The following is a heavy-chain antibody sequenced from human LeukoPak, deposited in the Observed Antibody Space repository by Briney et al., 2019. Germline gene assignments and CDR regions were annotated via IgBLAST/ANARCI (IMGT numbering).Heavy chain of an antibody. V-gene: IGHV4-34*01. CDR1: GGSFSGYY. Sequence: SETLSLTCAVYGGSFSGYYWSWIRQPPWKGLEWIGEINHSGSTNYNPSLKSRVTISVDTSKNQFSLKLSSVTAADTAVYYCARVGSSWPRDAFDIWGQGTMVTVSS. CDR3: ARVGSSWPRDAFDI. CDR2: INHSGST. J-gene: IGHJ3*02. D-gene: IGHD6-13*01.